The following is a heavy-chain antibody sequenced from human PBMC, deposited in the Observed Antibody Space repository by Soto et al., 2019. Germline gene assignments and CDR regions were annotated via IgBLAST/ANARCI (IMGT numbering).Heavy chain of an antibody. CDR1: GGSISSYY. CDR2: IYYSGST. D-gene: IGHD4-17*01. V-gene: IGHV4-59*01. Sequence: SETLSLTCTVSGGSISSYYWSWIRQPPGKGLEWIGYIYYSGSTKYNPSLKSRVTISVDTSKNQFSPKLSSVTAADTAVYYCARDMRGQTTAYAFDIWGQGTMVTVSS. J-gene: IGHJ3*02. CDR3: ARDMRGQTTAYAFDI.